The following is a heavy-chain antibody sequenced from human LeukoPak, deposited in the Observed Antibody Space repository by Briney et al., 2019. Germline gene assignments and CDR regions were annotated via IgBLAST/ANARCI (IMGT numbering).Heavy chain of an antibody. CDR2: ISGSGGTT. J-gene: IGHJ4*02. V-gene: IGHV3-23*01. CDR1: GFTFSASA. D-gene: IGHD6-19*01. CDR3: AKASSGWSPPDY. Sequence: PGGPLRLSCVASGFTFSASALSWVRQAPGKGLEWVSTISGSGGTTYDADSVKGRFTISRDNSKNTLYLLMNSLRADDTAVYFCAKASSGWSPPDYWGQGTLVTVSS.